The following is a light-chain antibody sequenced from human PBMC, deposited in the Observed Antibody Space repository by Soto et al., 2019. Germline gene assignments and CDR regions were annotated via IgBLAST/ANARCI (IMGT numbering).Light chain of an antibody. CDR2: DAS. Sequence: DIQMTQSTSTLSASIGDRVSITCRASQSISKWLAWHQQKPGKAPKLLIYDASTLQSGVPPRFSGSGSGTEFTLTIRSLQPDDIATYYCQQYSSYSAWTFGEGTKVDIK. CDR1: QSISKW. CDR3: QQYSSYSAWT. V-gene: IGKV1-5*01. J-gene: IGKJ1*01.